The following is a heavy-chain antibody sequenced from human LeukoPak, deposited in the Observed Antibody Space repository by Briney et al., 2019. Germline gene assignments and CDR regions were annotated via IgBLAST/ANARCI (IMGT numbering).Heavy chain of an antibody. CDR3: ARGTGCRGGSCYSEGLTAASH. CDR1: WFTFSSSA. Sequence: GGPLRLSCAGSWFTFSSSAMQWVRPAAGKGLEYVSSITSVGGSTNYANAVKGRFTISRDKSKNLLYLQMGDLRSEDKGVYFCARGTGCRGGSCYSEGLTAASHWGLGTLVTVAS. J-gene: IGHJ4*02. D-gene: IGHD2-15*01. V-gene: IGHV3-64*01. CDR2: ITSVGGST.